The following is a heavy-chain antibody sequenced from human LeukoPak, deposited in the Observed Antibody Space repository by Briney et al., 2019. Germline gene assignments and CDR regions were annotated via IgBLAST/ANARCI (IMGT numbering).Heavy chain of an antibody. CDR1: GFTFSSYA. V-gene: IGHV3-30*04. J-gene: IGHJ4*02. D-gene: IGHD3-22*01. CDR2: ISYDGSNK. Sequence: GGSLRLSCAASGFTFSSYAMHWVRQAPGKGLEWVAVISYDGSNKYYADSVKGRFTISRDNSKNTLYLQMNSLRVEDTAVYYCARGSYYYDSSGYLNWGQGTLVTVSS. CDR3: ARGSYYYDSSGYLN.